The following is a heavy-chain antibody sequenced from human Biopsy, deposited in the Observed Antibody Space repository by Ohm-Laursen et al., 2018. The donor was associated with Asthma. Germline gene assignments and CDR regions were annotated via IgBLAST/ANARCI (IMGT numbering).Heavy chain of an antibody. CDR3: ARTHERWTSIQDDALDI. CDR1: GFTFSIYD. J-gene: IGHJ3*02. V-gene: IGHV3-30*03. D-gene: IGHD4-23*01. CDR2: ISCDGGNK. Sequence: SLRLSCAASGFTFSIYDIHWVRQAPGKGLEWVAVISCDGGNKFYGDSVNGRFTLSRDNSRNTLYLQMNSLRVEDTAIYYCARTHERWTSIQDDALDIWGQGTMVIVSS.